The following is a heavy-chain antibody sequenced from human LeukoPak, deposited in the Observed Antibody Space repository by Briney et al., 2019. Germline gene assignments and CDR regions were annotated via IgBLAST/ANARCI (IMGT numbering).Heavy chain of an antibody. Sequence: GGSLRLSCAASGFTFSSYSMNWVRQAPGKGLEWVSSISSSSSYIYYADSVKGRFTISRDNAKNSLYLQMNSLRAEDTAVYYCARDEVGAARSSYYYYYYMDVWGKGTTVTVSS. D-gene: IGHD6-6*01. CDR3: ARDEVGAARSSYYYYYYMDV. J-gene: IGHJ6*03. CDR2: ISSSSSYI. V-gene: IGHV3-21*01. CDR1: GFTFSSYS.